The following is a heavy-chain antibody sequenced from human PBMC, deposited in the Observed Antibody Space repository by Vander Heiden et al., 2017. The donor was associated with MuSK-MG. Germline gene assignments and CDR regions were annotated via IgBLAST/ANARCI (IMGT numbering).Heavy chain of an antibody. D-gene: IGHD3-3*01. J-gene: IGHJ4*02. CDR1: EYTFTSYY. CDR2: INPSGGST. CDR3: ARDREGYDFWSGYRGLDY. V-gene: IGHV1-46*01. Sequence: QVQLVQSGAEVKKPGASVKVSCKASEYTFTSYYMHWVRQAPGQGLEWMGIINPSGGSTSYAQKFQGRVTMTRDTSTSTVYMELSSLRSEDTAVYYCARDREGYDFWSGYRGLDYWGQGTLVTVSS.